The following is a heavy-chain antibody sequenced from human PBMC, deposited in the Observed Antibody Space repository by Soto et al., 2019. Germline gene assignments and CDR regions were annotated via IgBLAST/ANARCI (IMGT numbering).Heavy chain of an antibody. Sequence: LRLSCAASGFTFSSYEMNWVRQAPGKGLEWVGRSRNKANSYTIEYAASVEGRFTISRDDSQNSLYLQMNSLKTEDTAVYYCARSGTYSFDYWGQGTLVTVSS. V-gene: IGHV3-72*01. CDR2: SRNKANSYTI. CDR3: ARSGTYSFDY. D-gene: IGHD1-26*01. CDR1: GFTFSSYE. J-gene: IGHJ4*02.